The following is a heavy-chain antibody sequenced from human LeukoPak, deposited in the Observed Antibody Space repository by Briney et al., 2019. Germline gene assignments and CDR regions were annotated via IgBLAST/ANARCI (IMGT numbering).Heavy chain of an antibody. CDR2: INEDGSEK. D-gene: IGHD3-10*01. J-gene: IGHJ4*02. Sequence: GGSLRLSCAASAFTFSRYWTTWVRQAPGKGLEWVANINEDGSEKYYLDSVRGRFTISRDNAKNSLYLQMVSLRAEDTAVYYCARLFVYGSGAEAFDYWGQGALVTVSS. CDR3: ARLFVYGSGAEAFDY. V-gene: IGHV3-7*01. CDR1: AFTFSRYW.